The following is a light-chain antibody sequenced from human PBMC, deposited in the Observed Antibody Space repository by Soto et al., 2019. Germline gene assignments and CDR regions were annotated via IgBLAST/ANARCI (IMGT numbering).Light chain of an antibody. CDR2: LGS. J-gene: IGKJ4*01. CDR3: MQGLQTPRT. Sequence: MTQSPSSLSASVGDRVTITCRASQSISGSLNWYLQKPGQSPQLLIYLGSNRASGVPDRFSGSGSGTDFTLKISRVEAEDVGVYYCMQGLQTPRTFGGGTKVDI. V-gene: IGKV2-28*01. CDR1: QSISGS.